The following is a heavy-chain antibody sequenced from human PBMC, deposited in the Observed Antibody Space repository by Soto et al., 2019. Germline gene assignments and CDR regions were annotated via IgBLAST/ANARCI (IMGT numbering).Heavy chain of an antibody. J-gene: IGHJ3*02. CDR1: GGTFSSYT. CDR3: ARDISKQWLVRYFGAFDI. CDR2: IIPILGIA. V-gene: IGHV1-69*04. Sequence: GASVKVSCKAPGGTFSSYTISWVRQAPGQGLEWMGRIIPILGIANYAQKFQGRVTITADKSTSTAYMELSSLRSEDTAVYYCARDISKQWLVRYFGAFDIWGQGTMVTVSS. D-gene: IGHD6-19*01.